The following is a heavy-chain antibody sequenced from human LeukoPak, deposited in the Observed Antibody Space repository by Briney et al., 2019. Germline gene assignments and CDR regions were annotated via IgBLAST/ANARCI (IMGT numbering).Heavy chain of an antibody. V-gene: IGHV4-39*07. CDR1: GGSISSSSYY. CDR2: IYYSGST. J-gene: IGHJ4*02. D-gene: IGHD3-3*02. Sequence: PSETLSLTCTVSGGSISSSSYYWGWIRQPPGKGLEWIGSIYYSGSTYYNPSLKSRVTISVDTSKNQFSLKLSSVTAADTAVYYCARDLAADYWGQGTLVTVSS. CDR3: ARDLAADY.